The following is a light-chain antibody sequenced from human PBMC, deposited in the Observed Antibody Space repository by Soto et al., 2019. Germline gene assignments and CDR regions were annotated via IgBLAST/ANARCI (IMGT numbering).Light chain of an antibody. J-gene: IGKJ5*01. CDR1: QSVSSSF. V-gene: IGKV3-20*01. Sequence: EIVLTQSPGTLSLSPVERATLSSRASQSVSSSFLAWYQQKPGQAPRLLIYVASSRATGIPDRFSGSGSGTDFTLTISRLEPEDFAAYYCQQYGSSPSAFGQGTRLEIK. CDR3: QQYGSSPSA. CDR2: VAS.